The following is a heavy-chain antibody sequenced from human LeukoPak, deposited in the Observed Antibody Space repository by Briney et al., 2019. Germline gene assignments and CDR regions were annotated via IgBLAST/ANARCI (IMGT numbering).Heavy chain of an antibody. Sequence: GASVKVSCKASGYTFTGYYLHWVRQAPGQGLEWMGWINPNSGGTNYAQKFQGRVTMTRDTSISTAYMELSRLRSDDTAVYYCARDAARSRKVSSGWYSLSFDYWGQGTLVTVSS. J-gene: IGHJ4*02. CDR3: ARDAARSRKVSSGWYSLSFDY. D-gene: IGHD6-19*01. V-gene: IGHV1-2*02. CDR1: GYTFTGYY. CDR2: INPNSGGT.